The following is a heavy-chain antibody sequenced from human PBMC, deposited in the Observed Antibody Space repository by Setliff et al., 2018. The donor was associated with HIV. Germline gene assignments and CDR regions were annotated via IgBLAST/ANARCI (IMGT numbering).Heavy chain of an antibody. Sequence: ASETLSLTCTVSGGSVTNTKSYWGWIRQPPGKGLEWIASISHSGNTYYNPSLNSRVTISLDTSKNQFSLKLSSVTATDTAMYYCASANWNYLGYWFDPWGQGTLVTVSS. CDR1: GGSVTNTKSY. CDR2: ISHSGNT. J-gene: IGHJ5*02. V-gene: IGHV4-39*01. CDR3: ASANWNYLGYWFDP. D-gene: IGHD1-7*01.